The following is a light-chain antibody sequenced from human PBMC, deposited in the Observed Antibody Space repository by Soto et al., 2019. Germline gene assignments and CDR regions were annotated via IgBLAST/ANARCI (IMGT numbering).Light chain of an antibody. V-gene: IGLV1-44*01. CDR1: NSNIGSDA. J-gene: IGLJ2*01. Sequence: QSVLKQPPSTSGTPGQRVTISCSGSNSNIGSDAVHWYQQHPGTAPKLLIYTNNQRPSGVPDRFSGSKSGTSASLAINGLLSEDEGDYYCASWDDSLSVVVFGGGTKLTVL. CDR3: ASWDDSLSVVV. CDR2: TNN.